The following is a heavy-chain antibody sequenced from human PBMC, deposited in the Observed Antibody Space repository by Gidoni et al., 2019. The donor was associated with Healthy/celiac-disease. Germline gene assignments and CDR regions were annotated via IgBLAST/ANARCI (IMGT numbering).Heavy chain of an antibody. CDR3: ARGVDYGDYAGVVDY. CDR1: GFTFSSYG. D-gene: IGHD4-17*01. V-gene: IGHV3-30*16. Sequence: QVQLLESGGGVVQPGRSLRLSCAAPGFTFSSYGMHCVRKAPGKGLGWMSVISYDESNKYYADSVKSGFTISRDNSKNTLYLQMNSLRAEDTAVYYCARGVDYGDYAGVVDYWGQGTLVTVSS. J-gene: IGHJ4*02. CDR2: ISYDESNK.